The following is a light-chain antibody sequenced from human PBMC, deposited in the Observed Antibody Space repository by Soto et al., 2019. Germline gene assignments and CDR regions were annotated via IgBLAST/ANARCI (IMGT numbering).Light chain of an antibody. CDR1: RSDVGAYNY. Sequence: QSVLTQPASVSGSPGQSIAISCTGTRSDVGAYNYVSWYQQHPGKAPKLTISEVTNLPSGVSDRFSGSKSGNTASLTISGLQAEDEADYYCSSFTSRFTFVFGTGTKLTVL. J-gene: IGLJ1*01. CDR2: EVT. CDR3: SSFTSRFTFV. V-gene: IGLV2-14*01.